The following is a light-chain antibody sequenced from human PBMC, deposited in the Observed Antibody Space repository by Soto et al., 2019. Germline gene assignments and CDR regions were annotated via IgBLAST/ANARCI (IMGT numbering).Light chain of an antibody. Sequence: QSALTQPASVSGSPGQSITISGTGTSSDIGAYNYVSWYQQHPGKAPKLLIYEVTNRPSGVSDRFSGSKSGNTASLTISGLQAEDEANYYCNSYTTLSNRVFGTGTKLTVL. J-gene: IGLJ1*01. CDR1: SSDIGAYNY. V-gene: IGLV2-14*01. CDR3: NSYTTLSNRV. CDR2: EVT.